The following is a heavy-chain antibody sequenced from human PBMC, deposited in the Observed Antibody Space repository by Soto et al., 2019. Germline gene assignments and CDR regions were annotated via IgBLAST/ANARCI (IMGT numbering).Heavy chain of an antibody. CDR1: GFTFSSYA. V-gene: IGHV3-30-3*01. D-gene: IGHD2-2*01. CDR3: ARDLGGRTSCDGCYYGMDV. J-gene: IGHJ6*02. Sequence: PGGSLRLSCAASGFTFSSYAMHWVRQAPGKGLEWVAVISYDGGSKYYADSVKGRFTISRDDSRNTLYLQMYSLRAEDTAVYYCARDLGGRTSCDGCYYGMDVWGQGTTVTVSS. CDR2: ISYDGGSK.